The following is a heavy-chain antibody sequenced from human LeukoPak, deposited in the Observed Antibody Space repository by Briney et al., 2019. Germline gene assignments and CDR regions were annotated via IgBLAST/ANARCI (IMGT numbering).Heavy chain of an antibody. CDR3: AREGITMVRGGAFDI. V-gene: IGHV3-30*03. Sequence: PGGSLRLSCAASGFTFSSYGMHWVRQAPGKGLEWVAVISYDGSNKYYADSVKGRFTISRDNSKNTLYLQMNSLRAEDTAVYYCAREGITMVRGGAFDIWGQGTMVTVSS. CDR1: GFTFSSYG. J-gene: IGHJ3*02. D-gene: IGHD3-10*01. CDR2: ISYDGSNK.